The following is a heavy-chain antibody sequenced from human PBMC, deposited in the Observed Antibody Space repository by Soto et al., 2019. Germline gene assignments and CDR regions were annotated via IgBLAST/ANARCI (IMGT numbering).Heavy chain of an antibody. J-gene: IGHJ6*02. D-gene: IGHD3-3*01. Sequence: PGGSLRLSCAASGFTFSSYAMSWVRQAPGKGLEWVSAISGSGGSTYYADSVKGRFTISRDNSKNTLYPQMNSLRAEDTAVYYCAKHWGFWSGYYSDYYYYYGMDVWGQGTTVTVSS. V-gene: IGHV3-23*01. CDR1: GFTFSSYA. CDR3: AKHWGFWSGYYSDYYYYYGMDV. CDR2: ISGSGGST.